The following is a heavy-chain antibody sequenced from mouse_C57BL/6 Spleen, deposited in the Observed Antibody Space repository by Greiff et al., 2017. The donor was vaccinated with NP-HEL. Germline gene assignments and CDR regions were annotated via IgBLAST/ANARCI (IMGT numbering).Heavy chain of an antibody. D-gene: IGHD1-1*01. Sequence: QVQLQQPGAELVQPGASVKMSCKASGYTFTSYWITWVKQRPGQGLEWIGDIYPGSGSTNYNEKFKSKATLTVDTSSTTAYMQLSSLTSEDSAVYYCARRGYYGSSYGYFDVWGTGTTVTVSS. V-gene: IGHV1-55*01. CDR3: ARRGYYGSSYGYFDV. CDR1: GYTFTSYW. J-gene: IGHJ1*03. CDR2: IYPGSGST.